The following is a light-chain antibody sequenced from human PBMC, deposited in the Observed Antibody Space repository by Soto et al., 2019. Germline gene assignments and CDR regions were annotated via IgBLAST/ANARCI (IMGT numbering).Light chain of an antibody. J-gene: IGKJ2*01. CDR1: QSVSSN. V-gene: IGKV3-15*01. CDR3: QQYNNWPYT. Sequence: EIVMTQSPATLSASPGERATLSCRASQSVSSNLAWYQQKPGQGPRLLIYAASTRATGIPARFSGSGSGTEFTLTISSLQSEDFAVYHCQQYNNWPYTFGQGTKLEMK. CDR2: AAS.